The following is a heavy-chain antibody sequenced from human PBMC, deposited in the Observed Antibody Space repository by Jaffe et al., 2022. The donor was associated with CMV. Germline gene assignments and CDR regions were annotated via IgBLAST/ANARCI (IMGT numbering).Heavy chain of an antibody. Sequence: EVQLVQSGVEVKKPGESLRISCQGSGYVFSSFWISWVRQMPGKGLEYMGKIDPSDSFTNYTPSFQGHVTFSVDKSSRTAYLQWISLKTSDTATYYCARHTSYYDACGNWGQGTLVTVSS. J-gene: IGHJ4*02. CDR1: GYVFSSFW. CDR3: ARHTSYYDACGN. CDR2: IDPSDSFT. D-gene: IGHD3-22*01. V-gene: IGHV5-10-1*03.